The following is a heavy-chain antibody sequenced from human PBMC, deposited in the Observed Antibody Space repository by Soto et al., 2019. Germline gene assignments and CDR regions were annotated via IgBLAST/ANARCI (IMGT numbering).Heavy chain of an antibody. CDR3: ARGHSSDYYGLDV. D-gene: IGHD6-19*01. Sequence: ASVKVSCKASGYTFTSYAIHWVRQAPGQRLEWMGWINTGNGNTKYSQKFQGRVSITRDTSASTAYMELSSLRSEDTAVYFCARGHSSDYYGLDVWGQGTTVTVSS. CDR2: INTGNGNT. V-gene: IGHV1-3*04. J-gene: IGHJ6*02. CDR1: GYTFTSYA.